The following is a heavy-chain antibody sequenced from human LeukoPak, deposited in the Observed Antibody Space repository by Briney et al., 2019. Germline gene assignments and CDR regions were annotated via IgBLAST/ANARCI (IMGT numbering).Heavy chain of an antibody. CDR2: IIPIFGTA. D-gene: IGHD3-22*01. Sequence: ASVKVSCKASGGTFSSYAISWVRQAPGQGLEWMGGIIPIFGTANYAQKFQGRVTITADESTSTAYMELSSLRSEDTAVYYCARDSPTDGNYYDSSGYYSYWGQGTLVTVSS. CDR3: ARDSPTDGNYYDSSGYYSY. CDR1: GGTFSSYA. V-gene: IGHV1-69*01. J-gene: IGHJ4*02.